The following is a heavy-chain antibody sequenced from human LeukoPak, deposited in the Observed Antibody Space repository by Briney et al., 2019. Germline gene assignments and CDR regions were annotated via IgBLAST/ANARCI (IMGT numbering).Heavy chain of an antibody. Sequence: ASVKVSCKASGYTFTSYHINWVRQATGQGLEWVGWMNPNNSDIGYAQKFQGRVTMTRNTSIGTAYMELSSLRSEDTAIYYCVRVPPGTTIYAYWGQGALVTVSS. D-gene: IGHD1-14*01. V-gene: IGHV1-8*01. CDR2: MNPNNSDI. CDR1: GYTFTSYH. J-gene: IGHJ4*02. CDR3: VRVPPGTTIYAY.